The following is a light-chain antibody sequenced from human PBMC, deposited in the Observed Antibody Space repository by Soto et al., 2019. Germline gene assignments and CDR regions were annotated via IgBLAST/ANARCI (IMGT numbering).Light chain of an antibody. CDR3: QQYINYFRT. J-gene: IGKJ1*01. CDR1: QSIGVW. V-gene: IGKV1-5*03. CDR2: KTS. Sequence: DIQMTQSPSTLSASVGDRVTITCRASQSIGVWLAWYQQKPGTAPKLLIYKTSTLDSGVPLRFSGSGSGTEFTLTISSLQPDDFATYYCQQYINYFRTFGQGTKVDSK.